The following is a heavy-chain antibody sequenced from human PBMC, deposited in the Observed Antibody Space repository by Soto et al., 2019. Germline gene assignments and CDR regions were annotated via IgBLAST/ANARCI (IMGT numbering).Heavy chain of an antibody. CDR3: ARGVTMVRGVIKDYYYGMDV. V-gene: IGHV1-2*04. CDR2: INPNSGGT. J-gene: IGHJ6*02. CDR1: GYTFTGYY. D-gene: IGHD3-10*01. Sequence: ASVKVSCKASGYTFTGYYMHCVRQAPGQGLEWMGWINPNSGGTNYAQKFQGWVTMTRDTSISTAYMELSRLRSDDTAVYYCARGVTMVRGVIKDYYYGMDVWGQGTTVTSP.